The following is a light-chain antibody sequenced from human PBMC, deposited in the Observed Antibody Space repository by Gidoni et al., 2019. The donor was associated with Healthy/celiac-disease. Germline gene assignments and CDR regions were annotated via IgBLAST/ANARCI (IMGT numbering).Light chain of an antibody. CDR3: QQITR. V-gene: IGKV1-39*01. J-gene: IGKJ3*01. CDR2: AAS. CDR1: KSISSY. Sequence: DIQMTQSPSSLSASVGDRVTITCRARKSISSYLNWYQQKPGKAPKLLIYAASSLQSGVPSRFSGSGSGTDFTLTISSLQPEDFATYYCQQITRFGRGTKVDIK.